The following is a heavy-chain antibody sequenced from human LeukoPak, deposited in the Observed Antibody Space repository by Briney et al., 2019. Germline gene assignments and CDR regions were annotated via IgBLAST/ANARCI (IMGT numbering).Heavy chain of an antibody. Sequence: GGSLRLSCAASGFTFSSYAMTWVRQAPGKGLEWVSVIYSGGGTYYADSVKGRFTISRDNSKNTLYLQMNSLGAEDTAVYYCARDVGGGGLAFDIWGQGTMVTVSS. J-gene: IGHJ3*02. D-gene: IGHD3-16*01. CDR3: ARDVGGGGLAFDI. CDR1: GFTFSSYA. V-gene: IGHV3-53*01. CDR2: IYSGGGT.